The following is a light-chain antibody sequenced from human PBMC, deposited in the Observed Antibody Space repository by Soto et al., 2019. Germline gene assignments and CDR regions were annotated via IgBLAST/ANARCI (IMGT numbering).Light chain of an antibody. CDR3: AAWDDSLSAL. CDR1: SSNIGSNY. CDR2: RNN. Sequence: QSVLTQPPSASGTPGQRVTISCSGSSSNIGSNYVYWYQQLPGTAPKLLIYRNNQRPSGVPDRFSGSKSGTSASLAISGLRSEDEADYYCAAWDDSLSALFGGGTKPPS. J-gene: IGLJ2*01. V-gene: IGLV1-47*01.